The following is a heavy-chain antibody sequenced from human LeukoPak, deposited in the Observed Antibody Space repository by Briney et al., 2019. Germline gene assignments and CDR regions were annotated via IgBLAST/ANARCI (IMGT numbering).Heavy chain of an antibody. CDR3: AKAPYSSSPGRYFDY. D-gene: IGHD6-6*01. CDR2: ISGSGGST. CDR1: GFTVSSNY. Sequence: GGSLRLSCAASGFTVSSNYMSWVRQAPGKGLEWVSAISGSGGSTYYADSVKGRFTISRDNSKNTLYLQMNSLRAEDTAVYYCAKAPYSSSPGRYFDYWGQGTLVTVSS. V-gene: IGHV3-23*01. J-gene: IGHJ4*02.